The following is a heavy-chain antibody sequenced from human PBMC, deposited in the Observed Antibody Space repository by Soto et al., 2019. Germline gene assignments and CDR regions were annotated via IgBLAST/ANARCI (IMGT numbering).Heavy chain of an antibody. V-gene: IGHV3-66*01. D-gene: IGHD6-19*01. Sequence: EVQLVESGGGLVQPGGSLRLSCAASGFTVSSNYMSWVRQAPGKGLEWVSVIYSGGSTYYADSVKGRFTISRDNSKNTLYLQMNSLRAEDTVVYYCARDRIAVAGNPEYFQHWGQGTLVTVSS. CDR3: ARDRIAVAGNPEYFQH. CDR1: GFTVSSNY. CDR2: IYSGGST. J-gene: IGHJ1*01.